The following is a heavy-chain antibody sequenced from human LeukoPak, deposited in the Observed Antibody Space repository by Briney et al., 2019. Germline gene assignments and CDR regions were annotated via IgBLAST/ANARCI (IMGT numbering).Heavy chain of an antibody. CDR3: ARFPMSGAAAGTVGFGY. CDR1: GGSISSYY. Sequence: SETLSLTCTVSGGSISSYYWSWIRQPPGKGLEWIGYIYYSGSTNYNPSLKSRVTISVDTSKNQFSLKLSSVTAADTAVYYCARFPMSGAAAGTVGFGYWGQGILVTVSS. CDR2: IYYSGST. J-gene: IGHJ4*02. D-gene: IGHD6-13*01. V-gene: IGHV4-59*08.